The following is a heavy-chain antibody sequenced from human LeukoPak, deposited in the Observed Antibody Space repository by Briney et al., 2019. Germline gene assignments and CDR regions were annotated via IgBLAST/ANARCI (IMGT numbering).Heavy chain of an antibody. CDR3: AKTIPEGYYGSGNYYFDY. CDR2: ISGSGGST. J-gene: IGHJ4*02. CDR1: GFTFTSYG. V-gene: IGHV3-23*01. D-gene: IGHD3-10*01. Sequence: PGGSLRLSCVASGFTFTSYGMNWVRQAPGKGLEWVSAISGSGGSTYYADSVKGRFTISRDNSENTLYLQMNSLRAEDTAVYYCAKTIPEGYYGSGNYYFDYWGQGTLVTVSS.